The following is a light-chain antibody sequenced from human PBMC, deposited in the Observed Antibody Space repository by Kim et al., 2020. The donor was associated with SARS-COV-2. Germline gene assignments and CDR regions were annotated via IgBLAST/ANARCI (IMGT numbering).Light chain of an antibody. Sequence: SPGERRTPSYLASRSIRSDLAGYQQSPGQSPRLLIYGTPTRATDIPARFSGSGSGTEFTLTISSLQSEDSAVYYCQQYNNWPLTFGGGTKVDIK. CDR1: RSIRSD. V-gene: IGKV3-15*01. CDR2: GTP. CDR3: QQYNNWPLT. J-gene: IGKJ4*01.